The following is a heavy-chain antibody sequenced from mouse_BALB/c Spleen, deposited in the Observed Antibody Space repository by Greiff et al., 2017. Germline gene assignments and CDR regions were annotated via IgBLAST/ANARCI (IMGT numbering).Heavy chain of an antibody. V-gene: IGHV14-3*02. Sequence: EVKLQESGAELVKPGASVKLSCTASGFNIKDTYMHWVKQRPEQGLEWIGRIDPANGNTKYDPKFQGKATITADTSSNTAYLQLSSLTSEDTAVYYCARDSSGYPAWFAYWGQGTLVTVSA. CDR2: IDPANGNT. CDR1: GFNIKDTY. J-gene: IGHJ3*01. CDR3: ARDSSGYPAWFAY. D-gene: IGHD3-2*01.